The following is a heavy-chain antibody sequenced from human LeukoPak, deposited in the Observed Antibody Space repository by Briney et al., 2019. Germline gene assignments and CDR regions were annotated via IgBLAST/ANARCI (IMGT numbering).Heavy chain of an antibody. Sequence: SQTLSLNCTVSGGSISSGDYYWSWIRQPPGKGLKWIGYIYYSGSTYYNPSLKSRVTISVDTSKNQFSLKLSSVTATDTAVYYCARSSGSYYWFDPWGQGTLVTVSS. J-gene: IGHJ5*02. V-gene: IGHV4-30-4*08. D-gene: IGHD1-26*01. CDR3: ARSSGSYYWFDP. CDR2: IYYSGST. CDR1: GGSISSGDYY.